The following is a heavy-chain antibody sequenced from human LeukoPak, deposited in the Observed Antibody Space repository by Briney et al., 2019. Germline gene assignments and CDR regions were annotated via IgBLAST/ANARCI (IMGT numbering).Heavy chain of an antibody. J-gene: IGHJ5*02. CDR2: IYHSGST. V-gene: IGHV4-4*02. D-gene: IGHD2-15*01. CDR1: GGSISSSNW. Sequence: PSGTLSLTCAVSGGSISSSNWWSWVRQPPGKGLEWIGGIYHSGSTNYNPSLKSRVTISVDKSKNQFSLKLSSVTAADTAVYYCAREFCSGGSCYSPDGWFDPWGQGTLVTVSS. CDR3: AREFCSGGSCYSPDGWFDP.